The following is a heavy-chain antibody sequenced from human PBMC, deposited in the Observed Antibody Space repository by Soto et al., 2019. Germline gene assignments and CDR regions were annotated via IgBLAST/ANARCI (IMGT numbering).Heavy chain of an antibody. CDR2: IGAYNGHT. J-gene: IGHJ6*02. V-gene: IGHV1-18*01. D-gene: IGHD3-22*01. Sequence: ASVKVSCKASGYTFTNSGISWVRQAPGQGLEWMGWIGAYNGHTKYAQKLQGRVTMTTDTSTSTAYMELRSLKSDDTAVYYCAREDYYDSSGYLPLRYCFGMDVWGQGTRVTVSS. CDR3: AREDYYDSSGYLPLRYCFGMDV. CDR1: GYTFTNSG.